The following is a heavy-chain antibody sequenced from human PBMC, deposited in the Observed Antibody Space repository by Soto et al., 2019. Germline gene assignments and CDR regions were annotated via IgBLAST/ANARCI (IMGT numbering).Heavy chain of an antibody. CDR1: DLRFSNAY. J-gene: IGHJ4*02. D-gene: IGHD2-15*01. CDR3: TTRGALGY. Sequence: EVQLVESGGGLVKPGESLRLSCAASDLRFSNAYINWVRQAPGKGLEWVGRIKSKTDGGTIDYAAPVKGRFIISRDDSSNTVYLQMNSLKTEDTAVYYCTTRGALGYWGQGTLVTVSS. V-gene: IGHV3-15*07. CDR2: IKSKTDGGTI.